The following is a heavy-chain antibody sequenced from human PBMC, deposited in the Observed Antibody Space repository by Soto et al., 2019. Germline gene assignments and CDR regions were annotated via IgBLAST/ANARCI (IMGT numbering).Heavy chain of an antibody. CDR3: ARGFYGNDY. Sequence: LETLSLTCAVYGGSFGGYYWSWIRQPPGKGLEWIGEINHSGSTNYNPSLKSRVTISVDTSKNQFSLKLSSVTAADTAVYYCARGFYGNDYWGQGTLVTVSS. V-gene: IGHV4-34*01. J-gene: IGHJ4*02. CDR1: GGSFGGYY. CDR2: INHSGST. D-gene: IGHD3-10*01.